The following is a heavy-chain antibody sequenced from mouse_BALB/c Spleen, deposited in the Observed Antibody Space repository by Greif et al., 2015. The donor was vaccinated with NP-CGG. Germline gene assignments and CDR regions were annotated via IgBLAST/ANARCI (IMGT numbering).Heavy chain of an antibody. D-gene: IGHD1-1*01. CDR3: ARHDGNY. Sequence: EVKLMESGGGLVQPGGSLKLSCATSGFTFSDYYMYWVRQTPEKRLEWVAYISNGGGSTYYPDTVKGRFTISRDNAKNTLYLQMSRLKSEDTAMYYCARHDGNYWGQGTSVTVSS. CDR2: ISNGGGST. V-gene: IGHV5-12*02. CDR1: GFTFSDYY. J-gene: IGHJ4*01.